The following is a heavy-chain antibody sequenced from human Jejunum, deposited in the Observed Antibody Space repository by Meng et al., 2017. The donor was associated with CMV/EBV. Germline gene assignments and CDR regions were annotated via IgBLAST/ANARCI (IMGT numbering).Heavy chain of an antibody. D-gene: IGHD2-15*01. CDR1: TFRSYP. J-gene: IGHJ4*02. V-gene: IGHV3-23*03. CDR3: AREERGLEGGGSCPFDY. Sequence: TFRSYPMSWVRQAPGKGLEWVSLIYSGDSGTYYADSVKGRFTISRDNAKNSLYLQMNSLRAEDTAVYYCAREERGLEGGGSCPFDYWGQGTLVTVSS. CDR2: IYSGDSGT.